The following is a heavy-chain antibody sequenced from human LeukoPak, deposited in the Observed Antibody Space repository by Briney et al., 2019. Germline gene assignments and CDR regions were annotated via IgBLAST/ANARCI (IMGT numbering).Heavy chain of an antibody. V-gene: IGHV5-51*01. CDR2: IYPGASDT. CDR3: ARAYYDNSSFQYIRVVVIEAFDI. Sequence: RSGESLKIACQGFGYSFTDYWIAWVRQMPGKGLEWMGIIYPGASDTRYRSSLEGHVTISADKSVNTAYLQWSSLKASDTAMYFCARAYYDNSSFQYIRVVVIEAFDIWGQGTTVTVSS. CDR1: GYSFTDYW. D-gene: IGHD3-22*01. J-gene: IGHJ3*02.